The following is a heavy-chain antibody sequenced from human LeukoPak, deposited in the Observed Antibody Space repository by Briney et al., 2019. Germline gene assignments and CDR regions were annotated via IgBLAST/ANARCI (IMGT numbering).Heavy chain of an antibody. D-gene: IGHD3-3*02. CDR3: AKDYSFLRVFDY. CDR1: GFTFSSYW. Sequence: PGGSLRLSCAASGFTFSSYWMSWVRQAPGKGLEWVANVKQDGSEKYYVDSVKGRLTISRDNAKNSLYLQMSSLRAEDTAVYYCAKDYSFLRVFDYWGQGTLVTVSS. V-gene: IGHV3-7*01. J-gene: IGHJ4*02. CDR2: VKQDGSEK.